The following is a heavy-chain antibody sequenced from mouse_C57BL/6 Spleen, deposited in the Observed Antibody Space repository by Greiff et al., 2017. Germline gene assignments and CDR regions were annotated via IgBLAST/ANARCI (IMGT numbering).Heavy chain of an antibody. CDR3: ARNNGSSYLYFDV. Sequence: QVQLKESGAELVKPGASVKISCKASGYAFSSYWMNWVKQRPGKGLEWIGQIYPGDGDTNYNGKFKGKATLTADKSSSTAYMQRSSLTSEDSAVFFCARNNGSSYLYFDVWGTGTTVTVSS. J-gene: IGHJ1*03. CDR2: IYPGDGDT. V-gene: IGHV1-80*01. CDR1: GYAFSSYW. D-gene: IGHD1-1*01.